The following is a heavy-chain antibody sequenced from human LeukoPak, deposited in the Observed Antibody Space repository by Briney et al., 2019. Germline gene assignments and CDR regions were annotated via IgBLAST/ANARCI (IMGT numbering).Heavy chain of an antibody. J-gene: IGHJ6*04. CDR3: ARVVLDSSGYRGVDV. Sequence: ASVKVSCKASGYTFTRYYMHWVRQAPGQGLEWMGRINPNSGGTNYAQKFQGRVTMTRDTSISTAYMELSRLRCDDTAVYYCARVVLDSSGYRGVDVWGKGTTVTVSS. D-gene: IGHD3-22*01. CDR1: GYTFTRYY. V-gene: IGHV1-2*06. CDR2: INPNSGGT.